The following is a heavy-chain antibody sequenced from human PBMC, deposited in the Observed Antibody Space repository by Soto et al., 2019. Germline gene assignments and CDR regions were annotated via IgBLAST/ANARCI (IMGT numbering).Heavy chain of an antibody. J-gene: IGHJ5*02. CDR3: AGGPSGTVPVAVGFAP. D-gene: IGHD2-2*01. Sequence: GGSLRLSCAASGFTFSNYAMSWVRQAPGKGLEWVSGISGSGGRTYYADSVKGRFTISRDNSKNTLYLQMNSLRAEDTALYYCAGGPSGTVPVAVGFAPWGKGTLVTVSS. CDR1: GFTFSNYA. V-gene: IGHV3-23*01. CDR2: ISGSGGRT.